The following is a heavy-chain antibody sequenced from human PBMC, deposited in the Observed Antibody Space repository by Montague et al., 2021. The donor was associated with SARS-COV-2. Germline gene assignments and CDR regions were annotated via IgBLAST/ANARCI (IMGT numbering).Heavy chain of an antibody. CDR3: AMTAVIRYQYYFDN. D-gene: IGHD3-16*02. CDR1: GGSVRSGSYY. V-gene: IGHV4-61*01. Sequence: SETLSLTCSVSGGSVRSGSYYWSWIRQPPGKGLQWIGNVLYTGVPSFNPSLKSRLTMSADSSKNEFSLNLRSVTAADTAVYYCAMTAVIRYQYYFDNWGQGTVVAVSS. J-gene: IGHJ4*02. CDR2: VLYTGVP.